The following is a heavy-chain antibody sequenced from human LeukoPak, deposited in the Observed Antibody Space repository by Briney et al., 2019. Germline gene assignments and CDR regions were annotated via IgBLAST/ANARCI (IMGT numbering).Heavy chain of an antibody. V-gene: IGHV4-34*01. Sequence: SETLSLTYAVYGGSFSGYYWSWIRQPPGKGLEWIGEINHSGSTNYNPSLKSRVTISVDTSKNQFSLKLSSVTAADTAVYYCAVRRYYYDSSGYYYVFDYWGQGTLVTVSS. CDR1: GGSFSGYY. D-gene: IGHD3-22*01. CDR3: AVRRYYYDSSGYYYVFDY. J-gene: IGHJ4*02. CDR2: INHSGST.